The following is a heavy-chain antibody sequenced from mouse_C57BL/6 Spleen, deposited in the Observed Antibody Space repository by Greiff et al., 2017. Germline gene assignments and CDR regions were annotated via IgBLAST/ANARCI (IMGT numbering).Heavy chain of an antibody. CDR3: ARSGGSSFYYAMDY. CDR1: GFSLTSYG. D-gene: IGHD1-1*01. V-gene: IGHV2-2*01. Sequence: VQLVESGPGLVQPSQSLSITCTVSGFSLTSYGVHWVRQSPGKGLEWLGVIWSGGSTDYNAAFISRLSISKDNSKSQVFFKMNSLQADDTAIYYCARSGGSSFYYAMDYWGQGTSVTVSS. CDR2: IWSGGST. J-gene: IGHJ4*01.